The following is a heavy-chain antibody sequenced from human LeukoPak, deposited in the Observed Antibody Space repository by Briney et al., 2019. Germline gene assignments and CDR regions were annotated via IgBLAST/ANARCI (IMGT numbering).Heavy chain of an antibody. CDR3: ARDRDANWFDP. CDR1: GGSISSGGYY. J-gene: IGHJ5*02. CDR2: IYYSGST. V-gene: IGHV4-31*03. D-gene: IGHD3-10*01. Sequence: SETLSLTCTVSGGSISSGGYYWSWIRQHPGKGLEWIGYIYYSGSTYYNPSLKSRVTISVDTSKNQFSLKLSSVTAADTAVYYCARDRDANWFDPWGQGTLVTVSS.